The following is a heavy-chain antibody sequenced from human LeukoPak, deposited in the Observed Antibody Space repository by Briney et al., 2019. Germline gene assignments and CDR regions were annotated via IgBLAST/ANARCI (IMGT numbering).Heavy chain of an antibody. CDR2: IYYSGST. CDR3: ASQGLQLDY. Sequence: SETLSLTCTVSGGSISSYYWSWIRQPAGKGLEWIGSIYYSGSTYYNPSLKSRVTISADTSKNQFSLKLSSVTAADTAVYYCASQGLQLDYWGQGTLVTVSS. CDR1: GGSISSYY. D-gene: IGHD4-11*01. V-gene: IGHV4-59*05. J-gene: IGHJ4*02.